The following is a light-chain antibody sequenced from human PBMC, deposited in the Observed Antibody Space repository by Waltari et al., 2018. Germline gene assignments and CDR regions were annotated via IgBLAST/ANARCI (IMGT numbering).Light chain of an antibody. CDR3: QQRSNWPRT. CDR1: QSVSSY. CDR2: SAS. V-gene: IGKV3-11*01. J-gene: IGKJ1*01. Sequence: DIVLTQSPATLSLSPGEMATLSCKASQSVSSYLAWYHQKPGQAPRLLIYSASNRATGLPARFSGSGSGTDFTLTISSLEPEDFAVYYCQQRSNWPRTFGQGTKVEI.